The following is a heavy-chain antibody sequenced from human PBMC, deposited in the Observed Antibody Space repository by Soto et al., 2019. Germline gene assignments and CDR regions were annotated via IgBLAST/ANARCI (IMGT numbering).Heavy chain of an antibody. J-gene: IGHJ3*02. CDR3: ARDRHRYYYDSSGYYSDAFDI. CDR2: TYYRSKWYN. V-gene: IGHV6-1*01. CDR1: GDSVSSNSAA. D-gene: IGHD3-22*01. Sequence: TLSLTCAISGDSVSSNSAAWNWIRQSPSRGLEWLGRTYYRSKWYNDYAVSVKSRITINPDTSKNQFSLQLNSVTPEDTAVYYCARDRHRYYYDSSGYYSDAFDIWGQGTMVTVSS.